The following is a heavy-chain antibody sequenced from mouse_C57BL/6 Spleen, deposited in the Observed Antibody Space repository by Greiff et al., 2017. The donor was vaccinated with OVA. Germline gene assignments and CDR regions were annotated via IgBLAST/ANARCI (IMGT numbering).Heavy chain of an antibody. V-gene: IGHV1-52*01. CDR3: ARRYYGSSGYFDV. CDR2: IDPSDSET. CDR1: GYTFTSYW. J-gene: IGHJ1*03. D-gene: IGHD1-1*01. Sequence: QVHVKQPGAELVRPGSSVKLSCKASGYTFTSYWMHWVKQRPIQGLEWIGNIDPSDSETHYNQKFKDKATLTVDKSSSTAYMQLSSLTSEDSAVYYCARRYYGSSGYFDVWGTGTTVTVSS.